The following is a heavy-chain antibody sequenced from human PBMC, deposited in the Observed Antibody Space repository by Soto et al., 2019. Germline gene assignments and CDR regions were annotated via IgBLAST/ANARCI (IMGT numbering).Heavy chain of an antibody. CDR3: ARVLEGDSSSWLGNYYYYGMDV. J-gene: IGHJ6*02. D-gene: IGHD6-6*01. CDR2: INAGNGNT. V-gene: IGHV1-3*01. Sequence: ASVKVSCKASGYTFTSYSMHWVRQAPGQRLEWMGWINAGNGNTKYSQKFQGRVTITRDTSASTAYMELSSLRSEDTAVYYCARVLEGDSSSWLGNYYYYGMDVWGQGTTVTVSS. CDR1: GYTFTSYS.